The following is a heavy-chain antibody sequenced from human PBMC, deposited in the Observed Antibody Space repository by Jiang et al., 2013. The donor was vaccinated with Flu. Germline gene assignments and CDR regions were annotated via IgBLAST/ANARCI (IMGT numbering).Heavy chain of an antibody. D-gene: IGHD1-26*01. J-gene: IGHJ6*03. CDR1: GYMFTAYY. V-gene: IGHV1-2*02. CDR3: ARGSGSYHYYYSMDV. CDR2: ISPNSGDT. Sequence: GAEVKKPGASVKVSCKASGYMFTAYYVHWVRQAPGQGLEWMGWISPNSGDTSYAQKFQGRVTMTRDTSISTAYMELSRLTSDDTAVYYCARGSGSYHYYYSMDVWGQR.